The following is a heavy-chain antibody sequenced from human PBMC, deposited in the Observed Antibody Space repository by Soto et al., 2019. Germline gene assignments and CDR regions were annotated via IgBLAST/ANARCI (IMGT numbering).Heavy chain of an antibody. J-gene: IGHJ4*01. CDR3: ARDPPPPDY. CDR1: GYTFASYA. CDR2: ISAYNGNT. Sequence: QVQRVQSGAEVKKPGASVKVSCKASGYTFASYAISWMRQAPGQGLEWMGWISAYNGNTNYAQKLQGTATMTTDTPTSTAYTELRSLRSADTAVYYCARDPPPPDYWGQGTLVTVSS. V-gene: IGHV1-18*01.